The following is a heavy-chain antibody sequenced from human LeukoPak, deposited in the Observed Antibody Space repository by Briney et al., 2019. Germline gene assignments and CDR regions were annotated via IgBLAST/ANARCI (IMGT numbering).Heavy chain of an antibody. Sequence: SETLSLTCAAYGGSFSGYYWSWIRQPPGKGLEWIGEINHSGSTNYNPSLKSRVTISVHTSKNQLSLKLSSVPAADTAVYYCARCGPYYYDSSGYYPTHSYNWFDPWGQGTLVTVSS. CDR3: ARCGPYYYDSSGYYPTHSYNWFDP. CDR2: INHSGST. CDR1: GGSFSGYY. J-gene: IGHJ5*02. D-gene: IGHD3-22*01. V-gene: IGHV4-34*01.